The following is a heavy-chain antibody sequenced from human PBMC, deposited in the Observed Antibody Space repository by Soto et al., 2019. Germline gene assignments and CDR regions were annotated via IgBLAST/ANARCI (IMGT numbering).Heavy chain of an antibody. D-gene: IGHD3-10*02. CDR2: TNIGGMT. V-gene: IGHV4-39*01. J-gene: IGHJ5*02. Sequence: SETLSLTCTVSGASFTDGSLFWGRIRQSQGKGVEWIASTNIGGMTYSNPSLRSRVTVSVDTSKSQFSLRLNSVTAEDTGVYDCETAPETFSPAGYYVNWFEPWGHGTLFTVSS. CDR3: ETAPETFSPAGYYVNWFEP. CDR1: GASFTDGSLF.